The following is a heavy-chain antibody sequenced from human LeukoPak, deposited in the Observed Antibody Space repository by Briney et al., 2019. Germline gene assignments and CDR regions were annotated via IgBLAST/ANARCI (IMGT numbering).Heavy chain of an antibody. V-gene: IGHV3-30*09. CDR2: ISYDGSNK. Sequence: PWGSLRLSCAASGFTFNTFAMHWVRQAPDKGLEWVAVISYDGSNKYYVDSVKGRFVISRDNSKNTLSLQMNSLRGEDTAVYYCARGNLVEMSYWGQGTLVTVSS. D-gene: IGHD5-24*01. CDR1: GFTFNTFA. J-gene: IGHJ4*02. CDR3: ARGNLVEMSY.